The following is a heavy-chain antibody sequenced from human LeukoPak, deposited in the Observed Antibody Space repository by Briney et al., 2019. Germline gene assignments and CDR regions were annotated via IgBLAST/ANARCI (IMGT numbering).Heavy chain of an antibody. CDR1: GYTFSGYY. D-gene: IGHD3-22*01. V-gene: IGHV1-2*02. J-gene: IGHJ6*03. CDR3: ARGYYDSSDYEYFQHWGQGTLVTVSSAGRYYYYMDV. CDR2: INSNSSGT. Sequence: ASVKVSCKASGYTFSGYYLHWVRQAPGQGLEWMGCINSNSSGTNYAQKFQGRVTMTRDTSIITAYMELSRLRSDDTAVYYCARGYYDSSDYEYFQHWGQGTLVTVSSAGRYYYYMDVWGKGTTVTVSS.